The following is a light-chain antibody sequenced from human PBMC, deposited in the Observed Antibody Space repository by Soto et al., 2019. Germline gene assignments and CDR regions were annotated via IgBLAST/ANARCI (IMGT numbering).Light chain of an antibody. CDR3: ETWDSNTRV. CDR1: SGHSSYI. CDR2: LEGSGSY. Sequence: QSVLTQSSSASASLGSSVKLTCTLSSGHSSYIIAWHQQQPGKAPRYLMKLEGSGSYNKGSGVPDRFSGSSSGADRYLTXXNLXXXXEXDYYCETWDSNTRVFGGGTKLTVL. V-gene: IGLV4-60*02. J-gene: IGLJ3*02.